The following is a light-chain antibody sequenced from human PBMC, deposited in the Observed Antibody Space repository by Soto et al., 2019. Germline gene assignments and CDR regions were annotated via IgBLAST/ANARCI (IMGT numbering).Light chain of an antibody. J-gene: IGKJ4*01. CDR2: DAS. V-gene: IGKV3D-15*01. Sequence: EIVMTQSPTTLSVSPGERATLSCRASQSVGSYLAWYQHKPGQAPRLLISDASNRATGIPARFSGSGSGTEFTLTISSLQPEDFATYYCQQLNSYPLTFGGGTKVDIK. CDR3: QQLNSYPLT. CDR1: QSVGSY.